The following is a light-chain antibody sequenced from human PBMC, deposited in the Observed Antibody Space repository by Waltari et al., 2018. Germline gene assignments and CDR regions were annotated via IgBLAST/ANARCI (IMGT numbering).Light chain of an antibody. J-gene: IGKJ4*01. Sequence: EIVLTQSPATLSLSPGGRATLSCRASQSLIRYLAWYQQKPGQAPRLLIYDASNRATGIPARFSGSGSGTDFTLTINSLEPEGFAVYYCQQRYNWPVTFGGGTRVEIK. CDR1: QSLIRY. CDR3: QQRYNWPVT. CDR2: DAS. V-gene: IGKV3-11*01.